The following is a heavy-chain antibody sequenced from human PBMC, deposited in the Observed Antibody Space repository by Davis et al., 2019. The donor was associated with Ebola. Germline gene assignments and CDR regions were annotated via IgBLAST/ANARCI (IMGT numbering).Heavy chain of an antibody. CDR3: ARGGYSSGWHVEYYQH. CDR1: GFTFSSYG. D-gene: IGHD6-19*01. J-gene: IGHJ1*01. CDR2: IWYDGNNK. Sequence: PGGSLTLSCAASGFTFSSYGMHWVRQAPGKGLEWVAAIWYDGNNKYYADSVKGRFTISSDISKNTLYLQMNSLRAEDTAVYFCARGGYSSGWHVEYYQHWGQGTLVTVSS. V-gene: IGHV3-33*01.